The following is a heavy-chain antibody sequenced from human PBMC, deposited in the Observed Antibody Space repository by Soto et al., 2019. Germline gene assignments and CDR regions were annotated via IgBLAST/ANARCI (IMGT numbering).Heavy chain of an antibody. CDR1: GDSINSDNYY. CDR3: ARLEGLATISYYVDY. V-gene: IGHV4-39*01. Sequence: QLQLQESGPGLVKPSETLSLTCSVSGDSINSDNYYWGWIRQPPGKGLEWIGSIYYRGNTYYNPSLKTRVTISLDKSKSQFSLKLSSVTAADSAVYFCARLEGLATISYYVDYWGQGTLVTVSS. J-gene: IGHJ4*02. D-gene: IGHD5-12*01. CDR2: IYYRGNT.